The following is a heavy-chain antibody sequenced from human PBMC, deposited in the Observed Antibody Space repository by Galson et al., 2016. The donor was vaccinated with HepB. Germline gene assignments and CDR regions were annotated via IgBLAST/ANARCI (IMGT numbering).Heavy chain of an antibody. CDR2: IWYDGSNK. CDR3: ARGNVNPGFWTTESPDAFDI. Sequence: SLXLXCAASGXXFSXXXMHXXXQAXXKGLEXVAXIWYDGSNKYYEDSVKGRFTISRDNSKNTLYLQMNSLRAEDRAVYFCARGNVNPGFWTTESPDAFDIWGQGTMVTVSS. D-gene: IGHD3/OR15-3a*01. J-gene: IGHJ3*02. V-gene: IGHV3-33*01. CDR1: GXXFSXXX.